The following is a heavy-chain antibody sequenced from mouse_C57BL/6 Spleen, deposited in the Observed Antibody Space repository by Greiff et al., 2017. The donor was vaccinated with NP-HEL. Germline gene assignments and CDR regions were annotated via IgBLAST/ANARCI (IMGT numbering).Heavy chain of an antibody. D-gene: IGHD1-1*01. Sequence: VQLVESGPGLVQPSQSLSITCTVSGFSLTSYGVHWVRQSPGKGLEWLGVIWSGGSTDYNAAFISRLSISKDNSKSQVFFKMNSLQADDTAIYYCARTTYGSSSYYFDYWGQGTTLTVSS. CDR2: IWSGGST. CDR3: ARTTYGSSSYYFDY. V-gene: IGHV2-2*01. CDR1: GFSLTSYG. J-gene: IGHJ2*01.